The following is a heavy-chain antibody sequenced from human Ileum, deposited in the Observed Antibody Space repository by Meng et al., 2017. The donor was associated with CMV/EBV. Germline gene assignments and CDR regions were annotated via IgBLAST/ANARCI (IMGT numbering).Heavy chain of an antibody. J-gene: IGHJ3*02. CDR3: TTAATVTLGAFDI. CDR2: IKSKTDGGTT. D-gene: IGHD4-11*01. Sequence: GESLMISCAASGFTFSNAWMSWVRQAPGKGLEWVGRIKSKTDGGTTEYAAPVKGRLTISRDDSKNTLYLQMNSLKTEDTAVYYCTTAATVTLGAFDIWGQGTMVTVSS. CDR1: GFTFSNAW. V-gene: IGHV3-15*01.